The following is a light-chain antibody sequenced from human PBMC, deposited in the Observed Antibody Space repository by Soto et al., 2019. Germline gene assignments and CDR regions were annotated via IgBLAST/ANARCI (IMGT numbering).Light chain of an antibody. Sequence: ENVLTQSPGTLSLSPGERATLSCRASHSVSGNYLAWYQQKPGQAPRLLIYGASRRATGIPDRFSGSGSGTNFTLTISSLEPEDFAVYNCQQYGSSPLTFGGGTKVDIK. CDR3: QQYGSSPLT. CDR1: HSVSGNY. V-gene: IGKV3-20*01. J-gene: IGKJ4*01. CDR2: GAS.